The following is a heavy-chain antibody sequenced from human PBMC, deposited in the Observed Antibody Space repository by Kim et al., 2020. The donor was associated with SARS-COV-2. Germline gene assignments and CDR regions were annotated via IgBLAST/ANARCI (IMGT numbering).Heavy chain of an antibody. J-gene: IGHJ3*02. CDR2: IYYSGST. Sequence: SETLSLTCTVSGGSISSSSYYWGWIRQPPGKGLEWIGSIYYSGSTYYNPSLKSRVTISVDTSKNQFSLKLSSVTAADTAVYYCASRGVISHAFDIWGQGTMVTVSS. CDR3: ASRGVISHAFDI. CDR1: GGSISSSSYY. V-gene: IGHV4-39*01. D-gene: IGHD3-10*01.